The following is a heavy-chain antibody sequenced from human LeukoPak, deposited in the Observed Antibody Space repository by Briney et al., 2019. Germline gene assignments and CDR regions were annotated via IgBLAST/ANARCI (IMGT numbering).Heavy chain of an antibody. CDR3: ARISYDSSGYYDY. CDR1: GFTFSSYW. CDR2: IHSDGSGT. Sequence: PGGSLRLSCAASGFTFSSYWMHWVRQAPGKGLXXXXHIHSDGSGTTYADSVKGRFTISRDNAKNTLFLQMNSLRAGDTAVYYCARISYDSSGYYDYWGQGTQVTVSS. J-gene: IGHJ4*02. D-gene: IGHD3-22*01. V-gene: IGHV3-74*01.